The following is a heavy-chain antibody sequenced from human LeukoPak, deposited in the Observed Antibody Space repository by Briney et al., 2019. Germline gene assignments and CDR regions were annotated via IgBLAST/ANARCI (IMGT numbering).Heavy chain of an antibody. CDR1: GYTFTGYY. D-gene: IGHD6-6*01. CDR2: INPNNGGT. V-gene: IGHV1-2*02. J-gene: IGHJ3*02. Sequence: ASVTVSCKASGYTFTGYYMHWVRQAPGQGLEWMGWINPNNGGTSYAQKFQGRVTMTRDTSISTAYMELSRLRSDDTAVYYCARDRSIAARPGAVDAFDIWGQGTLVAVSS. CDR3: ARDRSIAARPGAVDAFDI.